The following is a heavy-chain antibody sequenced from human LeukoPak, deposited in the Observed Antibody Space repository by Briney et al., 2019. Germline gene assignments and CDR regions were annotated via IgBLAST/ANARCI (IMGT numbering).Heavy chain of an antibody. CDR2: IYYSGST. J-gene: IGHJ3*02. V-gene: IGHV4-59*01. Sequence: SETLSLTCTVSGGSISSYYWSWIRQPPGKGLEWIGYIYYSGSTNYNPSLKSRVTISVDTSKNQFSLKLSSVTAADTAVYCCARLIAAAGTRNAFDIWGQGTMVTVSS. D-gene: IGHD6-13*01. CDR3: ARLIAAAGTRNAFDI. CDR1: GGSISSYY.